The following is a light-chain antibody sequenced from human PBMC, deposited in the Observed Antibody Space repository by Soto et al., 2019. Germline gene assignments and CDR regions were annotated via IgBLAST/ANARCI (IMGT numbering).Light chain of an antibody. CDR1: QSVSSN. J-gene: IGKJ2*01. CDR2: GAS. V-gene: IGKV3-15*01. Sequence: EIVMTQSPATLSVSPGERATLSCRASQSVSSNLAWYQQKPGQAPRLLIYGASTRATGIPARFSRSGSGTEFTLTIRSLQSEDFAVYYCQQYNNWRPYTFGQGTKLEIK. CDR3: QQYNNWRPYT.